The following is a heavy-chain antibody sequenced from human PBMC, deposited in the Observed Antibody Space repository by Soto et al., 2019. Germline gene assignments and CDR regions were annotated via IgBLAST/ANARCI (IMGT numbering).Heavy chain of an antibody. J-gene: IGHJ4*02. CDR2: IIPILGIA. D-gene: IGHD5-12*01. V-gene: IGHV1-69*04. Sequence: GASVKVSCKASGGTFSSYTISWVRQAPGQGLEWMGRIIPILGIANYAQKFQGRVTITADKSTSTAYMELSSLRSEDTAVYYCARDKGFSGYDWFYFDYWGQGTLVTVSS. CDR1: GGTFSSYT. CDR3: ARDKGFSGYDWFYFDY.